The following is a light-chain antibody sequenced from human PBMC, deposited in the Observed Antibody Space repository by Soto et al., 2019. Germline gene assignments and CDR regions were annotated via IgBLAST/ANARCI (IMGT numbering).Light chain of an antibody. CDR2: DVS. CDR1: SSDVGGYNY. CDR3: GSYTTSNTRQIV. V-gene: IGLV2-14*03. Sequence: QSVLTQPASVSGSPGQSITISCTGTSSDVGGYNYVSWYQHHPGKAPKLMIFDVSNRPSGVSNRFSGSKSGNTASLTISGLQPEDESDYYSGSYTTSNTRQIVFGTGTNVTVL. J-gene: IGLJ1*01.